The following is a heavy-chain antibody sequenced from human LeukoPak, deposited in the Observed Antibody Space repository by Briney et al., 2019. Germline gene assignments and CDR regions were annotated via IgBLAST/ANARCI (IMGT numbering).Heavy chain of an antibody. CDR3: ARGIRGMLYAYYYYMDV. V-gene: IGHV1-18*04. Sequence: GASVKVSCKASGYTFTGYYMHWVRQAPGQGLEWMGWISAYNGNTNYAQKLQGRVTMTTDTSTSTAYMELRSLRSDDTAVYYCARGIRGMLYAYYYYMDVWGKGTTVTVSS. J-gene: IGHJ6*03. CDR1: GYTFTGYY. CDR2: ISAYNGNT. D-gene: IGHD2-8*01.